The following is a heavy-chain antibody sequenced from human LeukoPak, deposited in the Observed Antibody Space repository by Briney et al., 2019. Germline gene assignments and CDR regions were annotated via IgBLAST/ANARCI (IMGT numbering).Heavy chain of an antibody. CDR2: ISSNGGST. V-gene: IGHV3-64*01. CDR1: GFVFNSHS. CDR3: AREEPAGSTDY. D-gene: IGHD1-14*01. Sequence: HPGGSLRLSCAASGFVFNSHSMHWVRQAPGKGLECVSAISSNGGSTYYANSVKGRFTISRDNSKNTLYLQMGSLRAEDTALYYCAREEPAGSTDYWGQGILVTVSS. J-gene: IGHJ4*02.